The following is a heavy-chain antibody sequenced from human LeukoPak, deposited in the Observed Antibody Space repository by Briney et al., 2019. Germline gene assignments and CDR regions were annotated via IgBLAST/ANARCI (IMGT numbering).Heavy chain of an antibody. J-gene: IGHJ3*02. V-gene: IGHV3-66*04. CDR2: IYSGGST. Sequence: PGGSLRLSCAASGFTFSSYAMSWVRQAPGKGLEWVSVIYSGGSTYYADSVKGRFTISRDNSKNTLYLQMSSLRAEDTAVYYCASHYYDSSGYLTPRGAFDIWGQGTMVTVSS. D-gene: IGHD3-22*01. CDR1: GFTFSSYA. CDR3: ASHYYDSSGYLTPRGAFDI.